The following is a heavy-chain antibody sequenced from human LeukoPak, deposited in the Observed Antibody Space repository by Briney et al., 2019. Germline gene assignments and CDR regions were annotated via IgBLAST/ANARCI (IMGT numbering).Heavy chain of an antibody. Sequence: ASVKVSCKASGYTFTSYGISWVRQAPGQGLEWMGGIIPIFGTANYAQKFQGRVTITADKSTSTAYMELSSLRSEDTAVYYCAREDCSGGSCHDGFDYWGQGTLVTVSS. CDR3: AREDCSGGSCHDGFDY. D-gene: IGHD2-15*01. J-gene: IGHJ4*02. CDR1: GYTFTSYG. V-gene: IGHV1-69*06. CDR2: IIPIFGTA.